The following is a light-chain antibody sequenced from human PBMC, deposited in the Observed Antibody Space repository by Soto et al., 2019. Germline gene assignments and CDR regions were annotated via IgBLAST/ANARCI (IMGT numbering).Light chain of an antibody. CDR1: ISNIGTKY. CDR3: GTWDISLNAVV. CDR2: END. J-gene: IGLJ3*02. Sequence: QSVLTQPPSVSAAPGQRVTISCSGSISNIGTKYVSWYKQVPGAAPTLLIYENDKRPSGIPDRFSASKSGTSATLGITGLQTGDEADYYCGTWDISLNAVVLGGGSKLTVL. V-gene: IGLV1-51*02.